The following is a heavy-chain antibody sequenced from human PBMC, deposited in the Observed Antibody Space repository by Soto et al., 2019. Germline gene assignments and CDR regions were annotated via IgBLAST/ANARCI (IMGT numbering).Heavy chain of an antibody. Sequence: PGRSLRLSCAASGFTFSNAWMNWVRQAPGKGLEWVSAISGSGGSTYYADSVKGRFTISRDNSKNTLYLQMNSLRAEDTAVYYCAKGPYSSSWYTDYWGQGTLVTVSS. CDR2: ISGSGGST. D-gene: IGHD6-13*01. CDR1: GFTFSNAW. V-gene: IGHV3-23*01. CDR3: AKGPYSSSWYTDY. J-gene: IGHJ4*02.